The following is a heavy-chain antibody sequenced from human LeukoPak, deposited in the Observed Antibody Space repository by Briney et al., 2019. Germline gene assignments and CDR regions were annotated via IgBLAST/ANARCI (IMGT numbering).Heavy chain of an antibody. CDR2: INHSGST. CDR3: ARATLQLERRPFDY. V-gene: IGHV4-34*01. CDR1: GGSFNAYY. Sequence: SETLSLTCAVYGGSFNAYYWSWIRQPPGKGLEWIREINHSGSTNYNSSLKSRVTISVDTSKNQFSLKLSSVTAADTAIYYCARATLQLERRPFDYWGQGTLVTVSS. D-gene: IGHD1-1*01. J-gene: IGHJ4*02.